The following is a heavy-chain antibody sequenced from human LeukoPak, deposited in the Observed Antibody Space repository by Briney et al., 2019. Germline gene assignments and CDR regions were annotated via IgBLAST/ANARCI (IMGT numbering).Heavy chain of an antibody. CDR2: INAGSGNT. CDR1: GYTFTSYA. V-gene: IGHV1-3*01. D-gene: IGHD6-13*01. CDR3: ARVYTGTGTDSDAFDI. Sequence: ASVKVSCKASGYTFTSYAMHWVRQAPGQRLEWMGWINAGSGNTKYSQKFQGRVTITRDTSASTAHMELRSLRSDGTAVYYCARVYTGTGTDSDAFDIWGQGTMVTVSS. J-gene: IGHJ3*02.